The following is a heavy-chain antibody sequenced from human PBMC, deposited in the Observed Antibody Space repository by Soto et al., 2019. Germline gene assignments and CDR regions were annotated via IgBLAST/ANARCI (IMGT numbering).Heavy chain of an antibody. J-gene: IGHJ6*02. D-gene: IGHD3-10*01. Sequence: QVQLVESGGGVVQPGRSLRLSCAASGFAFSDYAMHWVRQAPGKGLEWAAVISHDGSSKHSADSVKGRITISRDNSRNTVILQMDSLISEDTAVYYCAKDRHGSGTRLDMDVWGHGTTVTVSS. V-gene: IGHV3-30*18. CDR1: GFAFSDYA. CDR2: ISHDGSSK. CDR3: AKDRHGSGTRLDMDV.